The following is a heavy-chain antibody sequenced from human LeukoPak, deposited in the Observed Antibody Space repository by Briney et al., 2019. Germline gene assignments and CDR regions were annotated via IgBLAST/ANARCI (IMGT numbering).Heavy chain of an antibody. V-gene: IGHV4-39*07. CDR1: GGSIGSSTYY. J-gene: IGHJ4*02. D-gene: IGHD5-18*01. Sequence: SETLSLTCSVSGGSIGSSTYYWAWIRQPPGKGLEWIGSFYYSGSTYYSPSLKSRVTISVDTSKNQFSLKLNSVSAADTAVYYCARLVQLWLGPDSWGQGTLVTVSS. CDR3: ARLVQLWLGPDS. CDR2: FYYSGST.